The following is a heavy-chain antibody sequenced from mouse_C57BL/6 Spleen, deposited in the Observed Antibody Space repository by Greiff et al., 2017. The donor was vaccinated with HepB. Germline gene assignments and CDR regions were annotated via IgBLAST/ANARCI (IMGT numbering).Heavy chain of an antibody. J-gene: IGHJ1*03. CDR1: GYSFTGYY. V-gene: IGHV1-42*01. Sequence: EVHLVESGPELVKPGASVKISCKASGYSFTGYYMNWVKQSPEKSLEWIGEINPSTGGTTYNQKFKAKATLTVDKSSSTAYMQLKSLTSEDSAVYYCARGTTVVATKDWYFDVWGTGTTVTVSS. CDR2: INPSTGGT. D-gene: IGHD1-1*01. CDR3: ARGTTVVATKDWYFDV.